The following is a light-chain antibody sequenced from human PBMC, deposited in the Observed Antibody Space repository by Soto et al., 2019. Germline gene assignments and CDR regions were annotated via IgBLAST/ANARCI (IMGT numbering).Light chain of an antibody. CDR1: QSILNPSTNKSY. V-gene: IGKV4-1*01. J-gene: IGKJ3*01. Sequence: EIVLTQSPDTLAVSLGERAAINCKSSQSILNPSTNKSYLAWYQQKPGQPPSLLIHWASVRESGVPDRFSGSGSVTDFSLTISGLQAEDVAFYYCQQFYAVPRTFGPGTKVDIK. CDR3: QQFYAVPRT. CDR2: WAS.